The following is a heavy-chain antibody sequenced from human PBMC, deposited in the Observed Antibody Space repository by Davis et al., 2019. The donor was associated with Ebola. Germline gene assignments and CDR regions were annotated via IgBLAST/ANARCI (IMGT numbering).Heavy chain of an antibody. CDR1: GFTFSNYG. D-gene: IGHD3-3*01. CDR3: ARGRFLEFLSTHDQKNWFDP. CDR2: ISDDGTKK. J-gene: IGHJ5*02. V-gene: IGHV3-30*09. Sequence: PGGSLRLSCTVSGFTFSNYGLHWIRQAPGKGLEWVAVISDDGTKKYYADSVKGRFAVSRDNSKNTLFLQMNSLGVDDTAVYYCARGRFLEFLSTHDQKNWFDPWGQGTLVTVSS.